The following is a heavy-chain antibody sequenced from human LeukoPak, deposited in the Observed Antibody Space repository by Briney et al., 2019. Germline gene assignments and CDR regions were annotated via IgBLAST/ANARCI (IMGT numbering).Heavy chain of an antibody. CDR3: AREESLFSSYCSGGSCLLFDP. CDR2: INPSGGST. CDR1: GYTFTSHY. J-gene: IGHJ5*02. Sequence: ASVKVSCKASGYTFTSHYMHWVRQAPGQGLEWMGIINPSGGSTSYAQKFQGRVTMTRDTSTSTVYMELSSLRSEDTAVYYCAREESLFSSYCSGGSCLLFDPWGQGTLVTVSS. D-gene: IGHD2-15*01. V-gene: IGHV1-46*01.